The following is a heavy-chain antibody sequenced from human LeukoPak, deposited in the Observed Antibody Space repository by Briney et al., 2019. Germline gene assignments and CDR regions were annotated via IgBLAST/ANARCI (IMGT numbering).Heavy chain of an antibody. CDR2: ISYDGRNI. D-gene: IGHD2-2*01. Sequence: GGSLRLSCAASGFTFNNYGMHWVRQAPGKGQEWVAVISYDGRNIHYPDSVKGRFTISRDTSTDTLWLQMDSLRTEDTAVYYCAKGPLRGTAAAIDYWGQGTLVTVSS. CDR1: GFTFNNYG. CDR3: AKGPLRGTAAAIDY. J-gene: IGHJ4*02. V-gene: IGHV3-30*18.